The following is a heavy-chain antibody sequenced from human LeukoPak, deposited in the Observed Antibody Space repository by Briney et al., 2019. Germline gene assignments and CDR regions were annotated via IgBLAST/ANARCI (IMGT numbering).Heavy chain of an antibody. V-gene: IGHV1-69*13. J-gene: IGHJ4*02. CDR2: IIPIFGTA. Sequence: GASVKVSCKASGGTFISYAISWVRQAPGQGLEWMGGIIPIFGTANYAQKFQGRVTITADESTSTAYMELSSLRSEDTAVYYCARASRRDGYNFGADYWGQGTLVTVSS. D-gene: IGHD5-24*01. CDR3: ARASRRDGYNFGADY. CDR1: GGTFISYA.